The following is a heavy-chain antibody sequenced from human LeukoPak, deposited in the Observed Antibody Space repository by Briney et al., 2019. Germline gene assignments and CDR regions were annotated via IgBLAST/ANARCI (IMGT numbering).Heavy chain of an antibody. J-gene: IGHJ4*02. D-gene: IGHD3-3*01. Sequence: SETLSLTCTVSGGSISSYYWSWIRQPPGKGLEWIGYIYYSGSTNYNPSLKSRVTISVDTSKNQFSLKLSSVTAADTAVYYCARHGLGYDFWSGIKEYYFDYWGQGTLVTVSS. CDR1: GGSISSYY. V-gene: IGHV4-59*08. CDR2: IYYSGST. CDR3: ARHGLGYDFWSGIKEYYFDY.